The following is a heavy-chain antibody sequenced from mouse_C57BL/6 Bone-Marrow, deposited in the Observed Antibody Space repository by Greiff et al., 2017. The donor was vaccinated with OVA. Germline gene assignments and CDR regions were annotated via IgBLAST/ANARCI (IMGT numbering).Heavy chain of an antibody. V-gene: IGHV1-81*01. J-gene: IGHJ2*01. D-gene: IGHD1-1*01. CDR3: ARLGLDGFLFDY. CDR2: IYPRSGNT. CDR1: GYTFTSYG. Sequence: QVQLQQSGAELARPGASVKLSCKASGYTFTSYGISWVKQRTGQGLEWIGEIYPRSGNTYYNEKFKGKATLTADKSSSTAYMELRSLTSEDSAVYFCARLGLDGFLFDYWGQGTTLTVAS.